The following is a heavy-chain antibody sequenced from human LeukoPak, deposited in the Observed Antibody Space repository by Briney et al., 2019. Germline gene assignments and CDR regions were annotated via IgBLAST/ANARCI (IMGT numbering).Heavy chain of an antibody. CDR2: ISGSGGST. Sequence: GGSLRLSCAASGFTFNSYAMSWVRQAPGKGLEWVSAISGSGGSTYYADSVKGRFTISRDNSKNTLYLQMNSLRAEDTAVYYCALFGELVAEYFQHWGQGTLVTVSS. CDR3: ALFGELVAEYFQH. V-gene: IGHV3-23*01. CDR1: GFTFNSYA. D-gene: IGHD3-10*02. J-gene: IGHJ1*01.